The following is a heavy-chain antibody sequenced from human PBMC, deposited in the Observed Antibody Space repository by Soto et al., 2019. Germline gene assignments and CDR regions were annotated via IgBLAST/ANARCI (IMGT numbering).Heavy chain of an antibody. CDR1: GGSISSYY. J-gene: IGHJ3*02. CDR2: IYYSGST. V-gene: IGHV4-59*08. D-gene: IGHD1-26*01. Sequence: QVQLQESGPGLVKPSETLSLTCTVSGGSISSYYWSWIRQPPGKGLEWIGYIYYSGSTNYNPSLKRRVTISVDTSKNQFSLKLSSVTAADTAVYYCARRWGGVFDIGGQGTMVTVSS. CDR3: ARRWGGVFDI.